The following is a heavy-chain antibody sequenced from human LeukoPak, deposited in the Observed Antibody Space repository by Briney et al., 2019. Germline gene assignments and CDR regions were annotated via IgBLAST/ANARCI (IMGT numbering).Heavy chain of an antibody. CDR3: ARRGSGTDSWVDWFDP. J-gene: IGHJ5*02. Sequence: ASVKVSCKASGYTFTSYGISWVRQAPGQGLEWMGWISAYNGNTNYAQKLQGRVTMTTDTSTSTAYMELRSLRSDDTAVYYCARRGSGTDSWVDWFDPWGRGALVTVSS. CDR1: GYTFTSYG. D-gene: IGHD3-10*01. CDR2: ISAYNGNT. V-gene: IGHV1-18*01.